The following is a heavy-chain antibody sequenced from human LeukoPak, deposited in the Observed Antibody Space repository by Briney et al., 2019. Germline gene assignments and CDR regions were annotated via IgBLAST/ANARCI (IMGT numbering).Heavy chain of an antibody. CDR1: GFIFNDYA. D-gene: IGHD4-17*01. Sequence: GGSLRLSCAASGFIFNDYAISWVRQAPGKGLEWVSGIHWSGISRGYADSVKGRFTISRDNAKNSLYLDMNSLRAEDTALYHCARALYGDYYFYGLDVWGQGTTVTVSS. V-gene: IGHV3-20*01. CDR2: IHWSGISR. CDR3: ARALYGDYYFYGLDV. J-gene: IGHJ6*02.